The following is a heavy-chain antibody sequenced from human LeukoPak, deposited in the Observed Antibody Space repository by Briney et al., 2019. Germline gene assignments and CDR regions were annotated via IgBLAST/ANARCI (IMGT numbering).Heavy chain of an antibody. CDR3: ARARIGLWFGELFCLDY. J-gene: IGHJ4*02. Sequence: ASVKVSCNASGYTFTGYYMHWVRQAPGQGLEWKGWINPNSGGTNYAQKFQGRVTMTRDTSISTAYMELSRLRSDDTAVYYCARARIGLWFGELFCLDYWGQGTLVTVSS. V-gene: IGHV1-2*02. D-gene: IGHD3-10*01. CDR1: GYTFTGYY. CDR2: INPNSGGT.